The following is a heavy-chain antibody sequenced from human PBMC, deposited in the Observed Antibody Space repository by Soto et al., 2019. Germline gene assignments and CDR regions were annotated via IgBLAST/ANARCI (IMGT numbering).Heavy chain of an antibody. J-gene: IGHJ2*01. CDR2: INSDGSST. Sequence: PGGSLRLSCAASGFTFSSYWMHWVRQAPGKGLVWVSRINSDGSSTSYADSVKGRFTISRDNAKNTLYLQMNSLRAEDTAVYYCARWGYGDYQRTSYWYFALWGRGTLVTVSS. D-gene: IGHD4-17*01. CDR1: GFTFSSYW. CDR3: ARWGYGDYQRTSYWYFAL. V-gene: IGHV3-74*01.